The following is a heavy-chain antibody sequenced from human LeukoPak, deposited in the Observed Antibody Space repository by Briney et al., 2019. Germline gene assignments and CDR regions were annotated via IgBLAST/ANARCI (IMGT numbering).Heavy chain of an antibody. D-gene: IGHD6-19*01. Sequence: GGSLRLSCAVSGFTFDDYAMHWVRQVPGKGLEWVSGISWNSDTIGYADSVKGRFTISRDNAKNTLYLQMNSLRAEDTAIYYCAKDTPWLVFDYWGQGSLVTVSS. CDR3: AKDTPWLVFDY. V-gene: IGHV3-9*01. CDR2: ISWNSDTI. CDR1: GFTFDDYA. J-gene: IGHJ4*02.